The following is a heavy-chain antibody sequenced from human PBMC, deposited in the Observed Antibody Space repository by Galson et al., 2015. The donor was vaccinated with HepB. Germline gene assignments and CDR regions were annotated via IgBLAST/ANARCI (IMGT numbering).Heavy chain of an antibody. Sequence: SLRLSCAASGFTFSSYSMNWVRQAPGKGLEWVSYISSSSSTIYYADSVKGRFTISRDNAKNSLYLQMNSLRAEDTAVYYCARSFGYSSGWYYFDYWGQGTLVTVSS. CDR1: GFTFSSYS. V-gene: IGHV3-48*01. CDR2: ISSSSSTI. D-gene: IGHD6-19*01. CDR3: ARSFGYSSGWYYFDY. J-gene: IGHJ4*02.